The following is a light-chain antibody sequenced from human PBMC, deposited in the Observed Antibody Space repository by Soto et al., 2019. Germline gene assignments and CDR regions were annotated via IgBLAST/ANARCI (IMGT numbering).Light chain of an antibody. V-gene: IGKV1-5*03. J-gene: IGKJ1*01. CDR2: KAS. Sequence: DIQMTHSPSTLSGSVGDRVTITCRASQTISSWLAWYQQKPGKAPKLLIYKASTLKSGVPSRFSRSGSGKEFTLTISSLQPDDFATYYCQHYNIYLEAYGQGHRVEIX. CDR3: QHYNIYLEA. CDR1: QTISSW.